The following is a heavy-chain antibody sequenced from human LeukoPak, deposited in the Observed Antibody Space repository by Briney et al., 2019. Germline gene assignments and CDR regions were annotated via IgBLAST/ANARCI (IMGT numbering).Heavy chain of an antibody. CDR3: AREGYEGTLTGRLFWSGYRDYYYYGMDV. CDR1: GGTFSSYA. V-gene: IGHV1-69*13. Sequence: PVKVSCKASGGTFSSYAISWVRQAPGQGLEWMGGIIPIFGTANYAQKFQGRVTITADESTSTAYMELSSLRSEDTAVYYCAREGYEGTLTGRLFWSGYRDYYYYGMDVWGQGTTVTVSS. J-gene: IGHJ6*02. CDR2: IIPIFGTA. D-gene: IGHD3-3*01.